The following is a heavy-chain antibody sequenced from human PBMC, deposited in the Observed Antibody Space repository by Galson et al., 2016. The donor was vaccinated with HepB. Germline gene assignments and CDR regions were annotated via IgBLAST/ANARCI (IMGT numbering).Heavy chain of an antibody. CDR3: VRDLWSAYYFEG. Sequence: SLRLSCAASGFSFSSYNMDWVRRAPGKGLEWVSYISRTGETFYYADSVKGRFTISRDNSKNTLFLQMMSLRGDDTAVYYCVRDLWSAYYFEGWGQGTLVTVSS. D-gene: IGHD3-3*01. CDR1: GFSFSSYN. CDR2: ISRTGETF. V-gene: IGHV3-48*01. J-gene: IGHJ4*02.